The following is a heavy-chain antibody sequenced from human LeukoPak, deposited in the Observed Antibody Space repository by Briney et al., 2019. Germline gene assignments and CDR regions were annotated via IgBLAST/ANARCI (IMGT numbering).Heavy chain of an antibody. D-gene: IGHD2-15*01. CDR2: ISYDGSNK. CDR1: GFTFSSYA. Sequence: GRSLRLSCAASGFTFSSYAMHWVRQAPGKGLEWVAVISYDGSNKYYADSVKGRFTISRDNSKNTLYLQMNSLRAEDTAVYYCAKGLGYCSGGSCYSDYYYGMDVWGKGTTVTVSS. J-gene: IGHJ6*04. V-gene: IGHV3-30*04. CDR3: AKGLGYCSGGSCYSDYYYGMDV.